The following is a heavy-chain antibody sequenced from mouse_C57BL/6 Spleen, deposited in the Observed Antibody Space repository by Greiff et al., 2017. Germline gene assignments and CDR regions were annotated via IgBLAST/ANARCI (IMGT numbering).Heavy chain of an antibody. D-gene: IGHD2-5*01. CDR1: GFTFSDYG. Sequence: EVKLVESGGGLVKPGGSLKLSCAASGFTFSDYGMHWVRQAPEKGLEWVAYISSGSSTIYYADTVKGRFTISRDNAKNTLFLQMTSLRSEDTAMYYWAFSYYSNPWFAYWGQGTLVTVSA. CDR2: ISSGSSTI. CDR3: AFSYYSNPWFAY. J-gene: IGHJ3*01. V-gene: IGHV5-17*01.